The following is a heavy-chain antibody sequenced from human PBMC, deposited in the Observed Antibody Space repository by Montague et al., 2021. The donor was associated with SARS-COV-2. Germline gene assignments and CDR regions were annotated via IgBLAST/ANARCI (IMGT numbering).Heavy chain of an antibody. J-gene: IGHJ4*02. Sequence: SETLSLTCAVYGGSFSDYYWTWIRQPPGKGLEWLGEVNHSGRINYNPSLKSRITISVDTSKNQFSLRLSSVTAADTAVYYCATGRVDTTMILAVFTGAAHYFDSWGQGTLVSVSS. V-gene: IGHV4-34*01. CDR3: ATGRVDTTMILAVFTGAAHYFDS. D-gene: IGHD3-22*01. CDR2: VNHSGRI. CDR1: GGSFSDYY.